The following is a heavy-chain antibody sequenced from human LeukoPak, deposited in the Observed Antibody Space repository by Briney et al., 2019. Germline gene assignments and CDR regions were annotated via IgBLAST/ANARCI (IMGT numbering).Heavy chain of an antibody. Sequence: GGSLRLSCAASGFTFSSYGMHCVRQAPGKGLEWVAVISYDGSDKYYADSVRGRFTISRDNAKNSLYLQMNSLRAEDTAVYYCARDPVGGDIGYWGQGTLVTVSS. J-gene: IGHJ4*02. CDR2: ISYDGSDK. V-gene: IGHV3-30*03. CDR3: ARDPVGGDIGY. CDR1: GFTFSSYG. D-gene: IGHD5-24*01.